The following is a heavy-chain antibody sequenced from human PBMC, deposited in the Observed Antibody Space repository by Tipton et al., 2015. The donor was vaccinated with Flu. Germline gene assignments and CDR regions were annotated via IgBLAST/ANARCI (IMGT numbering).Heavy chain of an antibody. J-gene: IGHJ3*01. D-gene: IGHD3-3*01. CDR1: GFTFNRYA. V-gene: IGHV3-30*18. CDR2: ISSDGSRE. Sequence: SLRLSCGASGFTFNRYAMHWVRLAPGKGLEWVALISSDGSREYYADSVKGRFTISRDNSKNTAFLQMNSLRDEDTGLFYCAKDRRGQPAIFDAYDFWGQGTMVTVSS. CDR3: AKDRRGQPAIFDAYDF.